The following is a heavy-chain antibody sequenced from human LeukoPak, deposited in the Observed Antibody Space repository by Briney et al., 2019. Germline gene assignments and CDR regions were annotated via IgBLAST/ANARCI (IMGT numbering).Heavy chain of an antibody. CDR3: ATAGWELPRGYFDS. Sequence: AAVIVSFTVSVHTLTELSIHWVGQARGKGRGWRGGFYPEDGHTIYAQKFPGRVPMPEATSTDTASIELSSLRSEDTAVYYCATAGWELPRGYFDSWGQGTLVTVSS. D-gene: IGHD1-26*01. CDR2: FYPEDGHT. CDR1: VHTLTELS. J-gene: IGHJ4*02. V-gene: IGHV1-24*01.